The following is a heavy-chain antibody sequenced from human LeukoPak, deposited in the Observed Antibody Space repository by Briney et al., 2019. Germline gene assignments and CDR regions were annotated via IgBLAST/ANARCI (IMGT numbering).Heavy chain of an antibody. CDR3: TRVGYIDEGIDY. V-gene: IGHV3-7*04. CDR1: GFPFSSYW. Sequence: GGSLRLSCVASGFPFSSYWMTWVRQAPGQGLERVANIKQDGSKKSYVDSVKGRFTISRDNAKNSLYLQMNSLRAEDTAIYYCTRVGYIDEGIDYWGQGTLVTVSS. CDR2: IKQDGSKK. J-gene: IGHJ4*02. D-gene: IGHD5-24*01.